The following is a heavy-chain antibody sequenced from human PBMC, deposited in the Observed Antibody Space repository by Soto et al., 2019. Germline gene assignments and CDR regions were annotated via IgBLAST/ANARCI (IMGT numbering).Heavy chain of an antibody. J-gene: IGHJ4*02. CDR3: TKDVEGISVAGPFDY. V-gene: IGHV3-9*01. CDR1: GFTFDDFA. CDR2: ISWNSGNI. D-gene: IGHD6-19*01. Sequence: EVQLVESGGTLVQPGRSLRLSCAASGFTFDDFAMHWVRQAPGKGLEWVSGISWNSGNIGYADSVKGRFTISRDNAKNSLYLQMNSRRVEDTALYYCTKDVEGISVAGPFDYWGQGTLVTVSS.